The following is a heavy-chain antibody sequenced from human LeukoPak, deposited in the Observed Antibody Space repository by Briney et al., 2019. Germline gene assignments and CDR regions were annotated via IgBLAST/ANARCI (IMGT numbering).Heavy chain of an antibody. CDR1: GSTFSSYS. J-gene: IGHJ4*02. CDR2: IKQDGSEK. CDR3: ARKTGDC. D-gene: IGHD1-14*01. Sequence: AGGSLRLSCAASGSTFSSYSMNWVRQAPGTGLEWVANIKQDGSEKYYVDSVKGRFTISRDNAKNSLYLQMNSLRVEDTAVYYCARKTGDCWGQGTLVIVSS. V-gene: IGHV3-7*01.